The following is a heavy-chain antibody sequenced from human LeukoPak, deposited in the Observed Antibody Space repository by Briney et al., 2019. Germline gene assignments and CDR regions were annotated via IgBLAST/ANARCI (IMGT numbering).Heavy chain of an antibody. V-gene: IGHV1-8*02. CDR2: INPNSGNT. CDR1: GYTFTGYY. J-gene: IGHJ6*03. Sequence: GASVKVSCKASGYTFTGYYMHWVRQAPGQGLEWMGWINPNSGNTGYAQKFQGRVTMTRNTSISTAYMELSSLRSEDTAVYYCARGNRIVATIWVYYYYYMDVWGKGTTVTISS. CDR3: ARGNRIVATIWVYYYYYMDV. D-gene: IGHD5-12*01.